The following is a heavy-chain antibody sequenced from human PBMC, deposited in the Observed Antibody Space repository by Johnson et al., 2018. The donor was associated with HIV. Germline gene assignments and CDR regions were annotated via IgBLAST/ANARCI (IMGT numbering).Heavy chain of an antibody. CDR2: ISYDGSNK. V-gene: IGHV3-30-3*01. Sequence: VQLVESGGGVVQPGRSLRLSCAASGFTFSSYAMHWVRQAPGKGLEWVAVISYDGSNKYYADSVKGRFTLSRDNSKNTLYLQMNSLRAEDTAVYYCARGVDGAFDIWGQGTMVTVSS. J-gene: IGHJ3*02. CDR1: GFTFSSYA. D-gene: IGHD3-10*01. CDR3: ARGVDGAFDI.